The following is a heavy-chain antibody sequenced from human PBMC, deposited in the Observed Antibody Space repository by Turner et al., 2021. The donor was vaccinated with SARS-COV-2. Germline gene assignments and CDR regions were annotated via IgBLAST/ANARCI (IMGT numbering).Heavy chain of an antibody. CDR3: AKSGYSYGYREYYFDY. CDR2: ISFDGSNK. D-gene: IGHD5-18*01. J-gene: IGHJ4*02. V-gene: IGHV3-30*18. CDR1: GFPFSSYD. Sequence: QVQLVESGGGVFQPGRSLRLSCAASGFPFSSYDMHWVRQAPGKGLEWAAVISFDGSNKYYADSVKGRFTISRDNSKNTLYLQMNSLRAEDTAVYYCAKSGYSYGYREYYFDYWGQGTLVTVSS.